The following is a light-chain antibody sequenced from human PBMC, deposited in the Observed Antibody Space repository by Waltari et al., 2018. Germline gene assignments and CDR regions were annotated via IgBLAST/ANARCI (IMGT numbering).Light chain of an antibody. J-gene: IGKJ1*01. V-gene: IGKV1-12*01. CDR2: CAS. Sequence: DIQLTHSPSSSSASAGTSVTIAFRASQGISRWLAWYEQKARKAPKLLIYCASTLQTGVPSRFSGTGSGTDFPLTISSLQPEDFATYYCQQANSFSPWTFGQGTRVEIK. CDR3: QQANSFSPWT. CDR1: QGISRW.